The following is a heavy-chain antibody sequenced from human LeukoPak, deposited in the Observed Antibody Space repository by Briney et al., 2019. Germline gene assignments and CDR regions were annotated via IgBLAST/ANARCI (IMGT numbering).Heavy chain of an antibody. V-gene: IGHV3-74*01. CDR2: VNRDGSST. Sequence: PGGSLILSCAASGFTFSDYWMHWVRHAPGKGLVWVSRVNRDGSSTSYADSVKGRFTISRDNAKNTLSLQMNSLRAEDTAVYYCARDRSISAAGDTYWGQGTLVTVSS. CDR1: GFTFSDYW. D-gene: IGHD6-13*01. J-gene: IGHJ4*02. CDR3: ARDRSISAAGDTY.